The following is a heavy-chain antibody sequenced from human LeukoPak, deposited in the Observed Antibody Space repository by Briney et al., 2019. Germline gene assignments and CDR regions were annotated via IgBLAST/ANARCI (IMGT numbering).Heavy chain of an antibody. J-gene: IGHJ4*02. V-gene: IGHV3-21*01. D-gene: IGHD2-2*01. Sequence: GVSLRLSCAASGFTFSSYSMNWVRQAPGKGLEWVSSISSSSSYIYYADSVKGRFTISRDNAKNSLYLQMNSLRAEDTAVYYCARADRYCSSTSCYAGPDYWGQGTLVTVSS. CDR1: GFTFSSYS. CDR2: ISSSSSYI. CDR3: ARADRYCSSTSCYAGPDY.